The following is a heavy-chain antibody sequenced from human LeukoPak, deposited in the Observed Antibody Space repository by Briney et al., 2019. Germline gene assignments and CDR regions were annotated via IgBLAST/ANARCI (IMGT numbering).Heavy chain of an antibody. CDR2: INHSGNT. CDR1: GGSFSGYY. CDR3: ARTSYYGSGTLRY. J-gene: IGHJ4*02. D-gene: IGHD3-10*01. V-gene: IGHV4-34*01. Sequence: SETLSLTCAVYGGSFSGYYWSWIRQPPGKGLEWIGEINHSGNTNYNPSLKSRVTISVDTSKNQFSLKLSSVTAADTAVYYCARTSYYGSGTLRYWGQGTLVTVSS.